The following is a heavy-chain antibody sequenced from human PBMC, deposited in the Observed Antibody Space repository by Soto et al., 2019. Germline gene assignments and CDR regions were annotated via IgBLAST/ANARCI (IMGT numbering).Heavy chain of an antibody. Sequence: SETLSLTCTVSGGSISSGGYYWSWIRQHPGKGVEWIGYIYYSGSTYYNPSLKSRVTISVDTSKNQFSLKLSSVTAADTAVYYCARDDAMYYYDSSGYYGPFDIWGQGTMVTVSS. J-gene: IGHJ3*02. CDR3: ARDDAMYYYDSSGYYGPFDI. CDR1: GGSISSGGYY. CDR2: IYYSGST. V-gene: IGHV4-31*03. D-gene: IGHD3-22*01.